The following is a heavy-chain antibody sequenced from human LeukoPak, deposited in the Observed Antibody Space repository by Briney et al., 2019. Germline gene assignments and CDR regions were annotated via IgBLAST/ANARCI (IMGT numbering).Heavy chain of an antibody. CDR3: ARLNSDYYGSGGYDINYYYYMDV. V-gene: IGHV4-34*01. D-gene: IGHD3-10*01. Sequence: SETLSLTCAVYGVSFSGYYWSWIRQPPGKGLEWIGEINHSGSTNYNPSLKSRVTISVDTSKNQFSLKLSSVTAADTAVYYCARLNSDYYGSGGYDINYYYYMDVWGKGTTVTISS. J-gene: IGHJ6*03. CDR1: GVSFSGYY. CDR2: INHSGST.